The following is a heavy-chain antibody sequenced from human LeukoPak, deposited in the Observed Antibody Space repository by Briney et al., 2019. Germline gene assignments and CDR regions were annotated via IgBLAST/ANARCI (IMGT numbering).Heavy chain of an antibody. D-gene: IGHD3-9*01. V-gene: IGHV4-59*01. CDR2: IYYSGST. CDR3: ARGGGLNYDILTGYYKYYFDY. Sequence: SETLSLTCAVYGGSFSGYYWSWIRQPPGKGLEWIGYIYYSGSTNYNPSLKSRVTISVDTSKNQFSLKLSSVTAADTAVYYCARGGGLNYDILTGYYKYYFDYWGQGTLVTVSS. CDR1: GGSFSGYY. J-gene: IGHJ4*02.